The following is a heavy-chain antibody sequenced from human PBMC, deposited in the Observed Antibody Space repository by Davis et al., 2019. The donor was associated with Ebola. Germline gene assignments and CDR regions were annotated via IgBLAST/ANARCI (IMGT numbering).Heavy chain of an antibody. D-gene: IGHD3-22*01. CDR2: ISSDSDYI. CDR3: AKSSYYDSSGYVDYFDY. V-gene: IGHV3-21*01. J-gene: IGHJ4*02. Sequence: PGGSLRLSCAASGFTFSTYSMSWVRQAPGKGLEWVSSISSDSDYIYYADSAKGRFTISRDNAKNSLYLQMNSLRAEDTAVYYCAKSSYYDSSGYVDYFDYWGQGTLVTVSS. CDR1: GFTFSTYS.